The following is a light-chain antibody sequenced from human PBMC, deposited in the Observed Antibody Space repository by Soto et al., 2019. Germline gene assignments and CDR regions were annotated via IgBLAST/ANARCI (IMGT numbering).Light chain of an antibody. CDR1: SSDIRSHNL. V-gene: IGLV2-23*02. Sequence: QSVLTQPASVSGSPGQSITISCTGTSSDIRSHNLVSWYQQHPGKAPKLIIYEVTKRPSGVSNRFSGSKSGNTASLTISGLQAEDEADYYCCSYASSSLPYVFATGTKVTVL. J-gene: IGLJ1*01. CDR2: EVT. CDR3: CSYASSSLPYV.